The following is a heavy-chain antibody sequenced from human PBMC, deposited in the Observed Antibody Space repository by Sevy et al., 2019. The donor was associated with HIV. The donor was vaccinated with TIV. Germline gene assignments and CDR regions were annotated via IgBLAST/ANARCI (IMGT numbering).Heavy chain of an antibody. CDR2: IKSKTDGGTT. V-gene: IGHV3-15*01. J-gene: IGHJ3*02. CDR3: TTSEFYGEGAFDI. D-gene: IGHD3-10*01. Sequence: GGSLRLSCAASGFTFSNAWMSWVSQAPGKGLEWVGRIKSKTDGGTTDYAAPVKGRFTISRDDSKNTLYLQMNSLKTEDTAVYYCTTSEFYGEGAFDIWGQGTMVTVSS. CDR1: GFTFSNAW.